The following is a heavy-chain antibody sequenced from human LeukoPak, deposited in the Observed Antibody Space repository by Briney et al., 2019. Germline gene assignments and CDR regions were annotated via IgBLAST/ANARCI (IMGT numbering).Heavy chain of an antibody. J-gene: IGHJ4*02. V-gene: IGHV3-23*01. CDR2: ISGSGGST. CDR1: GFTFSSYA. CDR3: ANLLNYYDSSGLGD. Sequence: GGSLRLSCAAPGFTFSSYAMSWVRQAPGKGLEWVSAISGSGGSTYYADSVKGRFTISRDNSKNTLYLQMNSLRAEDTAVYYCANLLNYYDSSGLGDWGQGTLVTVSS. D-gene: IGHD3-22*01.